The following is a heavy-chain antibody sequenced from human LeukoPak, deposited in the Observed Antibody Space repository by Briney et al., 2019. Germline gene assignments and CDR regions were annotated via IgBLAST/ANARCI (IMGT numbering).Heavy chain of an antibody. CDR3: ARGVEMLAGAFGY. Sequence: ASVKVSCKASGYTFTSYDINWVRQATGQGLEWMGWMNPNSGNTGYAQKFQGRVTMTRNTSISTAYMELSSLRSEDTAVYNCARGVEMLAGAFGYWGQGTLVTVSS. D-gene: IGHD5-24*01. J-gene: IGHJ4*02. CDR2: MNPNSGNT. V-gene: IGHV1-8*01. CDR1: GYTFTSYD.